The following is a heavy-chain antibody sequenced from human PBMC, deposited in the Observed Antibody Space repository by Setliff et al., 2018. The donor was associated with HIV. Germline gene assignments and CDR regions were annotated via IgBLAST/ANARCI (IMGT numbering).Heavy chain of an antibody. J-gene: IGHJ4*02. CDR3: ARGPQYNFWGGYLGL. Sequence: PGGSLRLSCVASGLTFSNYWMHWFRQAPGKGLVWVSRIDSDGSDTDYADSVRVRFTISRDNAKNTLYLQMTSLRAEDTAVDYCARGPQYNFWGGYLGLWGRGTLVTVSS. V-gene: IGHV3-74*01. CDR1: GLTFSNYW. CDR2: IDSDGSDT. D-gene: IGHD3-3*01.